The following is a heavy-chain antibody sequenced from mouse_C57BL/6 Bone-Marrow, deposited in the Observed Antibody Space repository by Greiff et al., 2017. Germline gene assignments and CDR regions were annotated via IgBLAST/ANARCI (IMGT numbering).Heavy chain of an antibody. CDR1: GYTFTSYW. V-gene: IGHV1-53*01. J-gene: IGHJ3*01. Sequence: QVHVKQPGPELVKPGASVKLSCTASGYTFTSYWMHWVKQRPGPGLEWIGNINPSNGGPNYNEKFKSKATLTVSKSSSTASMQLSSLTSEDSAVYYCARAGILWLRRAWFAYWGQGTLVTVSA. CDR3: ARAGILWLRRAWFAY. CDR2: INPSNGGP. D-gene: IGHD2-2*01.